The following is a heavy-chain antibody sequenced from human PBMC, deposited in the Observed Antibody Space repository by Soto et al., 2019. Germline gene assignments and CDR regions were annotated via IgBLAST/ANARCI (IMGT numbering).Heavy chain of an antibody. V-gene: IGHV4-59*01. CDR3: ARVWPGYCSGGSCYPAYFDY. D-gene: IGHD2-15*01. CDR2: IYYSGST. J-gene: IGHJ4*02. Sequence: PSETLSLTCTVPGGSISRYYWSWIRQPPGKGLEWIGYIYYSGSTNYNPSLKSRVTISVDTSKNQFSLKLSSVTAADTAVYYCARVWPGYCSGGSCYPAYFDYWGQGTLVTVSS. CDR1: GGSISRYY.